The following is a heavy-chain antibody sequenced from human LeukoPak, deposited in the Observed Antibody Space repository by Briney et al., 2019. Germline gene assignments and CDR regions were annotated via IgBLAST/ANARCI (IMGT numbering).Heavy chain of an antibody. CDR3: AKAPVTTCSGAYCYPFDY. J-gene: IGHJ4*02. CDR1: GFTFSSYG. D-gene: IGHD2-15*01. V-gene: IGHV3-30*18. Sequence: GRPLRLSCAASGFTFSSYGMHWVRQAPGKGLEWVAVISFDASNKYYADSVKGRFTISRDSSKNTLYLQMNSLRAGDAAVYYCAKAPVTTCSGAYCYPFDYWSQGTLVTVSS. CDR2: ISFDASNK.